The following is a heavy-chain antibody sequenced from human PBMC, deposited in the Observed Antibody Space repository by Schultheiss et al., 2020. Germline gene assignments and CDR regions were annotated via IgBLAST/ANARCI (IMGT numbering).Heavy chain of an antibody. J-gene: IGHJ5*02. D-gene: IGHD6-19*01. V-gene: IGHV1-18*04. Sequence: ASVKVSCKASGYTFTSYYMHWVRQAPGQGLEWMGWISPYSGNTNYVQNLHGRFTMTSDTSTSTAYMELSSLRSDDTAVYYCARGGRRIAVNWFDPWGQGTLVTVSS. CDR3: ARGGRRIAVNWFDP. CDR2: ISPYSGNT. CDR1: GYTFTSYY.